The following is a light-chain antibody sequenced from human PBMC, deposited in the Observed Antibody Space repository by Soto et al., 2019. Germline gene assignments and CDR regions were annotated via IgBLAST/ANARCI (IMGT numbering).Light chain of an antibody. CDR3: CSYAGSSTYYV. J-gene: IGLJ1*01. CDR2: EGS. CDR1: SSDVGSYNL. Sequence: QSALTQPASVSGSPGQSITISCTGTSSDVGSYNLVSWYQQHPGKAPKLMIYEGSKRPSGVSNRFSGSKSVNTASLTISGLQAEDEADYYCCSYAGSSTYYVFGTGTKLTVL. V-gene: IGLV2-23*01.